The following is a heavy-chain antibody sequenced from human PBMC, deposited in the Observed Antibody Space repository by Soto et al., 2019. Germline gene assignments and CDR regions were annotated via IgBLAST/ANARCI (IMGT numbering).Heavy chain of an antibody. CDR2: IYNSGST. V-gene: IGHV4-39*01. CDR3: ACIFSGGYGYGFYYYGMDV. Sequence: SETLSLTCTVSGGSISSSSYYWGWIRQPPGKGLEWIGSIYNSGSTYYNPSLKSRVTIPVDTSKNQFSLKLSSVTAADTAVYYCACIFSGGYGYGFYYYGMDVWGQGTTVTVSS. J-gene: IGHJ6*02. CDR1: GGSISSSSYY. D-gene: IGHD5-18*01.